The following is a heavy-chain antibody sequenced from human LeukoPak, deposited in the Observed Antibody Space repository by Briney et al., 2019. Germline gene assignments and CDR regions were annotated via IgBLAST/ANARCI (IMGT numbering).Heavy chain of an antibody. V-gene: IGHV4-34*01. CDR1: GGSLSGYY. D-gene: IGHD3-3*01. Sequence: PSETLSLTCAVYGGSLSGYYWSWIRQPPGKGLEWIGEINHSGSTNYNPSLKSRVTISVDTSKNQFSLKLSSVTAADTAVYYYARGPFWSGPDVWGKGTTVTVSS. CDR3: ARGPFWSGPDV. CDR2: INHSGST. J-gene: IGHJ6*04.